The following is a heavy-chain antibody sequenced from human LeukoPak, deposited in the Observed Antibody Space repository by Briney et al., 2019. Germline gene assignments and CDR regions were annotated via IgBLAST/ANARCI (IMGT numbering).Heavy chain of an antibody. D-gene: IGHD1-26*01. V-gene: IGHV3-21*01. CDR3: TRDRQSGSHLNFFDS. J-gene: IGHJ5*01. Sequence: GGSLRLSCAASGFTFSTYTMTWVRQAPGKGLEWVSSISFSGNSIFYADSVKGRFTISRDNAKNSLYLQMNSLRVEDTAVYYCTRDRQSGSHLNFFDSWGQGTLVTVSS. CDR1: GFTFSTYT. CDR2: ISFSGNSI.